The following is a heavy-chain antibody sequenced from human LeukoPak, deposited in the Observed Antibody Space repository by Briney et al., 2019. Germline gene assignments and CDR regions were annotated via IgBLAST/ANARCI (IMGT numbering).Heavy chain of an antibody. CDR1: GGSFSGYY. J-gene: IGHJ4*02. CDR2: ISHSGST. CDR3: ARGLAYSGSYFSY. V-gene: IGHV4-34*01. Sequence: SETLSLTCAVYGGSFSGYYWSWIRQPPGKGLEWIGEISHSGSTNYNPSLKSRVTISVDTSKNQFSLKLSSVTAADTAVYYCARGLAYSGSYFSYWGQGTLVTVSS. D-gene: IGHD1-26*01.